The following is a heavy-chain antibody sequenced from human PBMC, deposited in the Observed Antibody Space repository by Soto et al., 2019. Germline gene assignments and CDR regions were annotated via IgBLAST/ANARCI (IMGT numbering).Heavy chain of an antibody. J-gene: IGHJ3*02. V-gene: IGHV4-34*12. CDR1: GASLGGFH. CDR2: LIHGGST. D-gene: IGHD3-16*01. CDR3: ARSPLGYDYVRQTWREVGDSFDI. Sequence: SETLSLTCAIYGASLGGFHWTWLRQAPGKGLEWIGELIHGGSTNYNPSLKSRVSFSLDTSKNQFSLHLMSVTAADTAVYYCARSPLGYDYVRQTWREVGDSFDIWGRGTMVT.